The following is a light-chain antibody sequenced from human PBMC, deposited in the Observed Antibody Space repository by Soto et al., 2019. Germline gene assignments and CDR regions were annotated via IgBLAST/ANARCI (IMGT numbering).Light chain of an antibody. J-gene: IGKJ1*01. CDR1: QSVSSY. Sequence: EIVLTQSPATLSLSPGERATLSCRASQSVSSYLAWYQQKPGQAPRLLIYDASNRATGIPARFSGSGSGTDFTLPISSREPEDFAVYYCQRRGNWPPWTFGQGTKVEIK. CDR3: QRRGNWPPWT. CDR2: DAS. V-gene: IGKV3-11*01.